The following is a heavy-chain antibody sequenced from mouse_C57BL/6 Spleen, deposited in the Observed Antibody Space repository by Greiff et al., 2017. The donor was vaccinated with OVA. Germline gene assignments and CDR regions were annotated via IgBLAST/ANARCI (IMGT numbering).Heavy chain of an antibody. Sequence: EVQLQQSGPELVKPGASVKISCKASGYSFTGYYMNWVKQSPENSLEWIGEINPSTGGTTYNQKFKAKATLTVDKSSSTAYMQLKSLTSEDSAVYYCERRGFDYWGQGTTLTVSS. V-gene: IGHV1-42*01. CDR2: INPSTGGT. CDR1: GYSFTGYY. CDR3: ERRGFDY. J-gene: IGHJ2*01.